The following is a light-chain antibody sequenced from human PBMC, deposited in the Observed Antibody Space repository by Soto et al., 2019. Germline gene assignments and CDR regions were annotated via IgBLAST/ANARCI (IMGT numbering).Light chain of an antibody. CDR3: QQRYSGWT. V-gene: IGKV3-15*01. CDR2: GAS. CDR1: HSLGSD. J-gene: IGKJ1*01. Sequence: EIVMTQSPGTLSLSPGDTATLSCRASHSLGSDLAWYQQKPGQAPRLLIFGASARPTGIPARISGSGSGTELTLTISSLRSEDFAVYYCQQRYSGWTFGQGTKVDIK.